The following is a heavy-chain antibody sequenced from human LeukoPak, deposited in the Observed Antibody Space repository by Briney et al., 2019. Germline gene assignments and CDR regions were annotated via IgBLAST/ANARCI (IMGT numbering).Heavy chain of an antibody. Sequence: SETLSLTCTVSGGSISSGGYYWSWIRQHPGKGLEWIGYIYYSGSTYYNPSLKSRVTISVDTSKNQFSLKLSSVTAADTAVYYCAREERWSNAFGIWGQGTMVTVSS. CDR3: AREERWSNAFGI. CDR2: IYYSGST. V-gene: IGHV4-31*03. J-gene: IGHJ3*02. D-gene: IGHD6-13*01. CDR1: GGSISSGGYY.